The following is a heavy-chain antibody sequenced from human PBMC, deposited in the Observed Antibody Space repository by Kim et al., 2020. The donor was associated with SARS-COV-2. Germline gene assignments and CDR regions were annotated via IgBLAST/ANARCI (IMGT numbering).Heavy chain of an antibody. CDR1: GFTTDDYS. Sequence: GGSLRLSCRASGFTTDDYSLSWFRQPPGKGLEWVGFIRKKAEGATGQYAASVQGRFTISRDDSKSIAHLQMNSLKPEDTAVYYCTLIRKQDTARDSFYDYGMAVWGQGTTVIVSS. D-gene: IGHD3-22*01. CDR3: TLIRKQDTARDSFYDYGMAV. J-gene: IGHJ6*02. CDR2: IRKKAEGATG. V-gene: IGHV3-49*03.